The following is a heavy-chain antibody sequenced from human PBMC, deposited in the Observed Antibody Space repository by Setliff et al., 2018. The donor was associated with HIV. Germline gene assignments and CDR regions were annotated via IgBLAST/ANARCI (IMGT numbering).Heavy chain of an antibody. CDR2: INSDGSST. CDR3: ARDSSGYYDGYYYGMDV. D-gene: IGHD3-22*01. V-gene: IGHV3-74*01. J-gene: IGHJ6*02. CDR1: GFTFSSYW. Sequence: GGSLRLSCAASGFTFSSYWMHWVRQAPGKGLVWVSRINSDGSSTSYADSVKGRFTISRDNAKNTLYLQMNSLRAEDTAVYYCARDSSGYYDGYYYGMDVWGQGTTVTVSS.